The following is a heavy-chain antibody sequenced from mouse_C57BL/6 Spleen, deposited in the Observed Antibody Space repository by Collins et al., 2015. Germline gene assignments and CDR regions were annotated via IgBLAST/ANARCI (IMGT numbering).Heavy chain of an antibody. Sequence: GWIGYINPNNGGTSYNQKFKGKATLTVNKSSSTAYMELRSLTSEDSAVYYCATFPYYYAMDYWGQGTSVTVSS. CDR2: INPNNGGT. V-gene: IGHV1-22*01. CDR3: ATFPYYYAMDY. J-gene: IGHJ4*01.